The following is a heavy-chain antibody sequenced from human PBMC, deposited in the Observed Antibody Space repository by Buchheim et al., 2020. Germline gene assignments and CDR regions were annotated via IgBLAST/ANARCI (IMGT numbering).Heavy chain of an antibody. CDR2: IRGSDGGT. CDR1: GFTFSSYA. D-gene: IGHD5-24*01. J-gene: IGHJ4*02. Sequence: EVQLVESGGGLVQPGGSLRLSCVASGFTFSSYAMNWVRQAPGKGLEWVSVIRGSDGGTYYEGSVKGRFTISRDNSNKTLYLQMNSLRAEDTAVYYCAKGYRDGYNPFDYWGRGTL. CDR3: AKGYRDGYNPFDY. V-gene: IGHV3-23*04.